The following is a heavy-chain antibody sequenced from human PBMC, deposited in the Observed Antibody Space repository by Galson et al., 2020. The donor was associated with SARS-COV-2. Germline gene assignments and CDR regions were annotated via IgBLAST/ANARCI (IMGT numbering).Heavy chain of an antibody. J-gene: IGHJ4*02. Sequence: GESLKNPCAASGITFSSYAMHWVRQAPGKGLEWEAVISYDGSNKYYADSVKGRFTISRDNSKNTLYLQMNSLRSEDTAVYYCATSPPFGSSTSWIINWGQGTLVTVSS. CDR3: ATSPPFGSSTSWIIN. CDR1: GITFSSYA. V-gene: IGHV3-30*04. CDR2: ISYDGSNK. D-gene: IGHD2-2*01.